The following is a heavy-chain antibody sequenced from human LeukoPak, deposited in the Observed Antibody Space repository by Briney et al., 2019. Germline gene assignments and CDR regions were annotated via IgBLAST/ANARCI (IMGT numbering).Heavy chain of an antibody. CDR3: ERGTAVAGRIRWFDY. J-gene: IGHJ4*02. Sequence: GSSVKVSCKASGGTFSSYAISWVRQAPGQGLEWMGGIIPLFGTANYAQKFQGRVTITTDESTSKAYMELSSLRTEDTAVYYCERGTAVAGRIRWFDYWGQGTLVTVSS. D-gene: IGHD6-19*01. CDR1: GGTFSSYA. V-gene: IGHV1-69*05. CDR2: IIPLFGTA.